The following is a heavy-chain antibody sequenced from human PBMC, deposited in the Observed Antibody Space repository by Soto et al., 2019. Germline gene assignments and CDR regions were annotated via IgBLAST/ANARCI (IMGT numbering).Heavy chain of an antibody. J-gene: IGHJ6*02. CDR1: GGTFSSYA. V-gene: IGHV1-69*13. Sequence: SVKVSCKASGGTFSSYAISWVRQAPGQGLEWMGGIIPIFGTANYAQKFQGRVTITADESTSTAYMELSSLRSEDTAVYYCAAEDYYDSSGSTHYYYYYGMDVWGQGTTVTVSS. D-gene: IGHD3-22*01. CDR3: AAEDYYDSSGSTHYYYYYGMDV. CDR2: IIPIFGTA.